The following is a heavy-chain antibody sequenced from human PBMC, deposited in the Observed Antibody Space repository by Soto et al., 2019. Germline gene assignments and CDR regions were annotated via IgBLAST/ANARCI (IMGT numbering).Heavy chain of an antibody. CDR2: ISSSSSTI. CDR3: ARDEYYDSSGYYFYWYFDL. Sequence: GGSLRLSCAASGFTFSSYSINWVRQAPGKGLEWVSYISSSSSTIYYADSVKGRFTISRDNAKNSLYLQMNSLRAEDTAVYYCARDEYYDSSGYYFYWYFDLWGRGTLVTVSS. V-gene: IGHV3-48*01. J-gene: IGHJ2*01. D-gene: IGHD3-22*01. CDR1: GFTFSSYS.